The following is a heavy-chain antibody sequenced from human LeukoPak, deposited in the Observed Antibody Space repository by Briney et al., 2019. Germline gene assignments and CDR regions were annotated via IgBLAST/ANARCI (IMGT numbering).Heavy chain of an antibody. CDR3: AREPPILGFWYLDL. Sequence: GGSLRLSCVASGFTFSNYDMHWVRQVPGKGLEWLSGIDINGDTYYPGSVKGRFTISRENTKNSFYLQMDSLGAGDTAMYYCAREPPILGFWYLDLWGRGTLVTVSS. J-gene: IGHJ2*01. D-gene: IGHD1-14*01. V-gene: IGHV3-13*01. CDR2: IDINGDT. CDR1: GFTFSNYD.